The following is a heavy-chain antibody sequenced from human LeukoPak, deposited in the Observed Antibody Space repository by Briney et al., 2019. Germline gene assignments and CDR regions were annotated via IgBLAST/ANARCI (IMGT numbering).Heavy chain of an antibody. Sequence: SETLSLTCTVSGGSLSSSSYYWGWIRQPPGKGLEWIGSIYYSGSTYYNPSLKSRVTISVDTSKNQFSLKLSSVTAADTAVYYCARHGYRIAAAGSFDYWGQGTLVTVSS. J-gene: IGHJ4*02. V-gene: IGHV4-39*01. CDR2: IYYSGST. CDR3: ARHGYRIAAAGSFDY. CDR1: GGSLSSSSYY. D-gene: IGHD6-13*01.